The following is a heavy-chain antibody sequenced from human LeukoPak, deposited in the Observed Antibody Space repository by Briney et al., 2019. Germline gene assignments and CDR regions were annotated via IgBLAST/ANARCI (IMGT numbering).Heavy chain of an antibody. CDR1: GFTFSSYG. CDR3: AKDQGQLRSGSYPYYFDY. D-gene: IGHD1-26*01. Sequence: SGGSLRLSCAASGFTFSSYGMHWVRQAPGKGLEWVAVISYDGSNKYYADSVKGRFTISRDNSKNTLYLQMNSLRAEDTAVYYCAKDQGQLRSGSYPYYFDYWGQGTLVTVSS. V-gene: IGHV3-30*18. J-gene: IGHJ4*02. CDR2: ISYDGSNK.